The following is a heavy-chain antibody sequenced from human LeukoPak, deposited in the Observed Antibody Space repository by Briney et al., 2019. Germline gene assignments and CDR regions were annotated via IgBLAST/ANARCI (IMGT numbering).Heavy chain of an antibody. V-gene: IGHV3-48*03. CDR2: ITKSGSTI. CDR1: GFTFSSYE. CDR3: TKDGED. Sequence: GGSLRLSCAASGFTFSSYEMNWVRQAPGKGLEWVSYITKSGSTIYYADSVKGRFTISRDNSKNTVYLQMSRLRAEDTAVYYCTKDGEDWGQGTLVTVSS. D-gene: IGHD2-21*01. J-gene: IGHJ4*02.